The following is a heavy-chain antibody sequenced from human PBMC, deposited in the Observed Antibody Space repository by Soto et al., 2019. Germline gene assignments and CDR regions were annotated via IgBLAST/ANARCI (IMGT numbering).Heavy chain of an antibody. CDR1: GFTFSSYS. V-gene: IGHV3-21*01. Sequence: GGSLRLSCAASGFTFSSYSMNWFRQAPGKGLEWVSSISSSSSYIYYADSVKGRFAISRDNAKNSLYLQMNSLRAAPSVVYYCARPINGYYFFDYWRQRSLVTVSS. J-gene: IGHJ4*02. CDR3: ARPINGYYFFDY. D-gene: IGHD4-17*01. CDR2: ISSSSSYI.